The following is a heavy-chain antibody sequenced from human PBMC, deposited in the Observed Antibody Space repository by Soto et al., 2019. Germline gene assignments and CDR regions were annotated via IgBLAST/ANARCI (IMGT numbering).Heavy chain of an antibody. V-gene: IGHV6-1*01. J-gene: IGHJ6*02. D-gene: IGHD3-3*01. Sequence: SQTLSLTCAISGDSVSSNSAAWNWIRQSPSRGIEWLGRTYYRSKWYNDYAVSVKSRITINPDTSKNQFSLQLNSVTPEDTAVYYCARDSITIFGVVIIGYGMDVWGQGTTVTVSS. CDR3: ARDSITIFGVVIIGYGMDV. CDR1: GDSVSSNSAA. CDR2: TYYRSKWYN.